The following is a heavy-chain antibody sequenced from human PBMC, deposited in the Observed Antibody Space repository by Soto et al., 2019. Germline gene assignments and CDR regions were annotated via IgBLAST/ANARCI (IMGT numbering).Heavy chain of an antibody. CDR2: INHSGST. J-gene: IGHJ6*03. Sequence: SETLSLTCAVYGGSFSGYYWSWIRQPPGKGLEWIGEINHSGSTNYNPSLKSRVTISVDTSKNQFSLKLSSVTAADTAVYYCARVRSGYSARIRTPHMDVWGKGTTVTVSS. CDR1: GGSFSGYY. D-gene: IGHD3-3*01. V-gene: IGHV4-34*01. CDR3: ARVRSGYSARIRTPHMDV.